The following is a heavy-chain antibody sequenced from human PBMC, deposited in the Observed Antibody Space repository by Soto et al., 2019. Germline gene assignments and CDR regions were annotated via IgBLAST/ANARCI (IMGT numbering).Heavy chain of an antibody. V-gene: IGHV4-59*01. D-gene: IGHD6-13*01. CDR1: GDSINHYY. Sequence: SETLSLTCTVSGDSINHYYWSWIRQPPGKRPECIGYIYYTGSTTYNPSLESRVTMSVDTSRNQFSLKLSSVNAADTAVYYCAKYRRTEAEGFTLDYWGRGTLVTVSS. J-gene: IGHJ4*02. CDR3: AKYRRTEAEGFTLDY. CDR2: IYYTGST.